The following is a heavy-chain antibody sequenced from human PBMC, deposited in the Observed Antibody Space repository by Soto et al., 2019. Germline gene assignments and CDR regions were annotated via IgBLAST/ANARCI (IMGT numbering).Heavy chain of an antibody. Sequence: QVQLVQSGAEVKKPAASVKVSCKASGYSFNTYAMHWVRQAPGQRLEWLAWINAGNVNTKYSQKFQGRLTVTRDTSVSTAYMELSSLTYEDTAVYYCARDMGQHLGMMSYYYAMDDWGQGTTVTVS. V-gene: IGHV1-3*01. CDR3: ARDMGQHLGMMSYYYAMDD. CDR1: GYSFNTYA. CDR2: INAGNVNT. J-gene: IGHJ6*02. D-gene: IGHD2-2*01.